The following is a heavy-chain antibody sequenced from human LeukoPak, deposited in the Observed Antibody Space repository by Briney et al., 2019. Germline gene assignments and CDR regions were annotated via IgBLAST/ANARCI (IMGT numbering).Heavy chain of an antibody. CDR3: ARGDSYGDLDY. CDR2: LNPNSGGT. CDR1: GYTFTRYY. D-gene: IGHD4-17*01. J-gene: IGHJ4*02. V-gene: IGHV1-2*02. Sequence: ASVKVSCKASGYTFTRYYLRWVRLAPGQGLEWMGWLNPNSGGTNYAQDFQGRVTMTRDTSISTAYMELSRLTSDDTAVYYCARGDSYGDLDYWGQGTLVTVSS.